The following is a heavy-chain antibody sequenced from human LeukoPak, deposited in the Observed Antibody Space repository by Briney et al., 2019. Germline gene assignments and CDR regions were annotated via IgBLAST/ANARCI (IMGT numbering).Heavy chain of an antibody. CDR3: AKDGAGRHYFDY. J-gene: IGHJ4*02. Sequence: GGSLRLSCAASGFTFSSYSMNWVRQAPGKGLEWVSYISTSSTYIYYADSVKGRFTISRDNAKNSLYLQMSSLRAEDTAVYYCAKDGAGRHYFDYWGQGTLVTVSS. D-gene: IGHD3-16*01. CDR1: GFTFSSYS. V-gene: IGHV3-21*01. CDR2: ISTSSTYI.